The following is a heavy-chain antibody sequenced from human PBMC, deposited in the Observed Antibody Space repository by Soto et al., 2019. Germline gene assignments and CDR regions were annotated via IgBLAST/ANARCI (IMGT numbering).Heavy chain of an antibody. CDR3: ARGAPPTDDILTGGGYYFDY. D-gene: IGHD3-9*01. J-gene: IGHJ4*02. CDR1: GGSISSSNW. V-gene: IGHV4-4*02. Sequence: SETLSLTCAVSGGSISSSNWWSWVRQPPGKGLEWIGEIYHSGSTNYNPSLKSRVTISVDKSKNQFSLKLSSVTAADTAVHYCARGAPPTDDILTGGGYYFDYWGQGTLVTVSS. CDR2: IYHSGST.